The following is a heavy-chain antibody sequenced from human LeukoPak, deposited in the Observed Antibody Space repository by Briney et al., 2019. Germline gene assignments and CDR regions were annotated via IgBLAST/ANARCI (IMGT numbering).Heavy chain of an antibody. CDR1: GFTFGAYA. V-gene: IGHV3-23*01. D-gene: IGHD6-13*01. Sequence: GGSLRLSCTVSGFTFGAYAMSWVRQAPGKGLEWVSAIGGSGTTIHYADSVKGRFTISRDNSKNTLHLQMNSLRVEDTAVYYCAKDRVRYSSNWHYFDYWGQGTLVTVSS. J-gene: IGHJ4*02. CDR2: IGGSGTTI. CDR3: AKDRVRYSSNWHYFDY.